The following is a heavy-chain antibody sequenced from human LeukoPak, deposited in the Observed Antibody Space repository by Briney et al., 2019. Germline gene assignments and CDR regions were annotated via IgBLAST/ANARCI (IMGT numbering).Heavy chain of an antibody. V-gene: IGHV1-69*05. CDR1: GGIFRSYA. CDR3: ASPAGRIAGRRYPLDY. Sequence: SVKVSCKASGGIFRSYAINWVRQAPGQGLEWMGGIIPIFGTANYAQKFQGRVTITTDESTSTAYMELSSLKSDDTAVYYGASPAGRIAGRRYPLDYWGQGTLVTVSS. D-gene: IGHD6-6*01. CDR2: IIPIFGTA. J-gene: IGHJ4*02.